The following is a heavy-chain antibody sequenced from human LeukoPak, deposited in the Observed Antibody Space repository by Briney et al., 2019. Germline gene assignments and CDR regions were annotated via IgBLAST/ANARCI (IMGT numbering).Heavy chain of an antibody. D-gene: IGHD3-3*01. Sequence: SETLSLTCAVYGGSFSGYYWSWIRQPPGKGLEWIGEINHSGSTNYNPPLKSRVTISADTSKNQFSLKLSSVTAADTAVYYCARGKVDADFWSGYYKGYWYFDLWGRGTLVTVSS. CDR3: ARGKVDADFWSGYYKGYWYFDL. J-gene: IGHJ2*01. CDR1: GGSFSGYY. V-gene: IGHV4-34*01. CDR2: INHSGST.